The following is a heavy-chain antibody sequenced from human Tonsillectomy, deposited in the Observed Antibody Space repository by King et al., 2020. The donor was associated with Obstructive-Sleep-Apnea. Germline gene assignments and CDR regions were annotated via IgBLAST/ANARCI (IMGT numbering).Heavy chain of an antibody. J-gene: IGHJ4*02. V-gene: IGHV3-30*02. CDR1: GFTFSSYG. D-gene: IGHD1-26*01. CDR2: IHYDGSNK. Sequence: VQLVESGGGVVQHGGSLRLSCAASGFTFSSYGMHWVRQAPGKGLEWVAFIHYDGSNKYYADSVKGRFTISRDNSKNTLYLQMNSLRAEDTAVYYCAKEYDGSYRNFDYWGQGTLVTVSS. CDR3: AKEYDGSYRNFDY.